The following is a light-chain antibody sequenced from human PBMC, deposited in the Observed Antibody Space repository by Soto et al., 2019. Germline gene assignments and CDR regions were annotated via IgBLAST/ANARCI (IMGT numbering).Light chain of an antibody. CDR3: KQYKNWPPYT. Sequence: EIVMTQSPSTLSVSRGERATLSCRASQRVSSNLAWYQQKPGQAPRLLIYGASTRATGIPARFSGSGSGTEFTLTISSLQSEDFAVYYCKQYKNWPPYTFGQGTQLEIK. CDR1: QRVSSN. J-gene: IGKJ2*01. V-gene: IGKV3-15*01. CDR2: GAS.